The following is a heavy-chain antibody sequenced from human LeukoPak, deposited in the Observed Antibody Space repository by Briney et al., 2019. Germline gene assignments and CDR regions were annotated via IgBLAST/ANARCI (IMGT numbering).Heavy chain of an antibody. Sequence: ASVTVSCKASGYTFTSYYMHWVRQAPGQGVEWMGIINPSDGSTTYAQRFQGRVTLTRDTSTSTVYMELSSLRSEDTAVYYCARHQGAGEYPFDYWGQGTLVTVSS. CDR2: INPSDGST. D-gene: IGHD2/OR15-2a*01. J-gene: IGHJ4*02. V-gene: IGHV1-46*01. CDR1: GYTFTSYY. CDR3: ARHQGAGEYPFDY.